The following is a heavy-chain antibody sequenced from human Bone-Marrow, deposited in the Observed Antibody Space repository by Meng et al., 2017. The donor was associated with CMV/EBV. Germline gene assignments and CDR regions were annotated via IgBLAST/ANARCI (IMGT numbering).Heavy chain of an antibody. CDR1: GYTFTGYY. J-gene: IGHJ6*02. CDR3: AATNYYDSSGQVPSYYYYYGMDV. V-gene: IGHV1-2*02. Sequence: ASVKVSCKASGYTFTGYYMHWVRQAPGQGLEWMGWINPNSGGANYAQKFQGRVTMTRDTSISTAYMELSSLRSEDTAVYYCAATNYYDSSGQVPSYYYYYGMDVWGQGTTVTVSS. D-gene: IGHD3-22*01. CDR2: INPNSGGA.